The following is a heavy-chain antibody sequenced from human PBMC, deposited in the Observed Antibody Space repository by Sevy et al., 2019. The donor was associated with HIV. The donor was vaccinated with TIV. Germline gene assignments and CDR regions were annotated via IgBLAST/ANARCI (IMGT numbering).Heavy chain of an antibody. V-gene: IGHV3-53*01. CDR3: ARGKLDYGDYYYFDY. D-gene: IGHD4-17*01. CDR2: IYSAHST. J-gene: IGHJ4*02. CDR1: GFTVSTKY. Sequence: GESLKISCAASGFTVSTKYMSWVRQAPGKGLEWVSVIYSAHSTYYTDSVKGRFTISRDNSKKTRYLQMNSLRAEDTAVYYCARGKLDYGDYYYFDYWGQGTLVTVSS.